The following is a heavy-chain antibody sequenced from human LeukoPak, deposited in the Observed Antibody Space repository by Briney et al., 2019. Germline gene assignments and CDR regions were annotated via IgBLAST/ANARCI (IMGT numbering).Heavy chain of an antibody. D-gene: IGHD6-13*01. Sequence: ASVKVSCKASGYAFTGYYMHWVRQAPGQGLEWMGWINPNSGGTNYAQKFQGRVTMTRDTSISTAYMELSRLRSDDTAVYYCARAVFASAGSYDYWGQGTLVTVSS. J-gene: IGHJ4*02. CDR2: INPNSGGT. CDR1: GYAFTGYY. CDR3: ARAVFASAGSYDY. V-gene: IGHV1-2*02.